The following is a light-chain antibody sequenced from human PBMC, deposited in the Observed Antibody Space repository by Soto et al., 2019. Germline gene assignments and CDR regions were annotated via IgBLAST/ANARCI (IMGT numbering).Light chain of an antibody. CDR2: DVS. CDR3: SSYTSSSTSVV. J-gene: IGLJ2*01. CDR1: SSDVGTYNY. Sequence: QSALTQPASVSGSPGQSIAISCTGTSSDVGTYNYVSWYQQHPGKAPKLMIYDVSNRPSGVSDRFSGSKYGNTASLTISGLQAEDEADYYSSSYTSSSTSVVVGGGSEVTVL. V-gene: IGLV2-14*01.